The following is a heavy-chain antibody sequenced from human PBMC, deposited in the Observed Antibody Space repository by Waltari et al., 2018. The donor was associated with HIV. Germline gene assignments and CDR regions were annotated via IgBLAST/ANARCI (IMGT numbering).Heavy chain of an antibody. V-gene: IGHV4-39*07. CDR2: IYYSGST. D-gene: IGHD2-21*02. CDR1: GGSISSSSYY. J-gene: IGHJ4*02. CDR3: ARDWFNCGGDCYQGDNFDY. Sequence: QLQLQESGPGLVKPSETLSLTCTVSGGSISSSSYYWGWIRQPPGKGLEWIGSIYYSGSTDSNPSHKSRVTISVDTSKNQFSLKLSSVTAADTAVYYCARDWFNCGGDCYQGDNFDYWGQGTLVTVSS.